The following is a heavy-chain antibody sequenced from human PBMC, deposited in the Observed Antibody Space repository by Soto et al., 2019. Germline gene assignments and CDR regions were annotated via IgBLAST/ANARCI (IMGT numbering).Heavy chain of an antibody. D-gene: IGHD5-18*01. CDR3: ACSDTATQGYYYYGMDV. Sequence: EVQLLESGGGLVQPGGSLRLSCAASGFTFSSYAMSWVRQAPGKGLEWVSYISSSSSYTNYADSVKGRFTISRDNAKNSLYLQMNSLRAEDTAVYYCACSDTATQGYYYYGMDVWGQGTTVTVSS. J-gene: IGHJ6*02. CDR2: ISSSSSYT. CDR1: GFTFSSYA. V-gene: IGHV3-48*04.